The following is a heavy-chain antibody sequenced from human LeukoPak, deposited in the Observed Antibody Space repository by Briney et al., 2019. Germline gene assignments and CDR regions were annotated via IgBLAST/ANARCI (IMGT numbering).Heavy chain of an antibody. Sequence: GGSLRLSCAASGFAFSSYGMSWVRQAPGKGLEWVSAISGSGGSTYYADSVKGRFTISRDNSKNTLYLQMNSLRAEDTAVYYCAKSDYGDLNDYWGQGTLVTVSS. CDR1: GFAFSSYG. CDR2: ISGSGGST. D-gene: IGHD4-17*01. V-gene: IGHV3-23*01. J-gene: IGHJ4*02. CDR3: AKSDYGDLNDY.